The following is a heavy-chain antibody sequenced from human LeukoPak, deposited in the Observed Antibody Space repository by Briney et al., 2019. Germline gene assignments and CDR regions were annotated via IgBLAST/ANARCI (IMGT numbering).Heavy chain of an antibody. CDR2: IIPNSGGT. CDR3: ARVSRSGTNCYHGGFDY. J-gene: IGHJ4*02. D-gene: IGHD2-2*01. Sequence: ASVKVSCKASGYTFTAYYIHWVRQAPGQGLKRMGWIIPNSGGTSYAQKFQGRVTMTRDTSINTAYMELSSLRSDDTAIYSCARVSRSGTNCYHGGFDYWGQGTLVTVSS. CDR1: GYTFTAYY. V-gene: IGHV1-2*02.